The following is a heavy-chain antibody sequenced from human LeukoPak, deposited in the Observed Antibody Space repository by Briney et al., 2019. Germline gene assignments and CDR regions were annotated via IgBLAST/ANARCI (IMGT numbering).Heavy chain of an antibody. CDR2: IYYSGST. J-gene: IGHJ3*02. CDR3: ARGAPRVRYFDWLLPYDAFDI. CDR1: GGSISSYY. Sequence: SETLSLTCTVSGGSISSYYWSWIRQPPGKGLEWIGYIYYSGSTNYNPSLKSRVTISVDTSKNQFSLKLSSVTAADTAVYYCARGAPRVRYFDWLLPYDAFDIWGQGTMVTVSS. D-gene: IGHD3-9*01. V-gene: IGHV4-59*12.